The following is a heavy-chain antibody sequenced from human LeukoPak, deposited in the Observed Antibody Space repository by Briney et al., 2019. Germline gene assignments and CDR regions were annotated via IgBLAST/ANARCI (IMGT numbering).Heavy chain of an antibody. CDR3: ASRLEWVHDVFDI. J-gene: IGHJ3*02. V-gene: IGHV4-39*07. CDR2: IYYSGST. Sequence: SETLSLTCTVSGGSISSSSYYWGWIRQPPGKGLEWIGSIYYSGSTYYNPSLKSRVTISVDTSKNQFSLKLSSVTAADTAVYYCASRLEWVHDVFDIWGHGTMVTVSS. D-gene: IGHD3-3*01. CDR1: GGSISSSSYY.